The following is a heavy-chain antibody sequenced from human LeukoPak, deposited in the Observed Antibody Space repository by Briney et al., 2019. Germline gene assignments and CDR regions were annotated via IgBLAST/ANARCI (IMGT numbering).Heavy chain of an antibody. D-gene: IGHD4-17*01. CDR2: ISSSSTYI. V-gene: IGHV3-21*01. Sequence: PGGSLRLSCAASGFTFSSYTMNWVRQAPGKGLEWVSSISSSSTYIYYADSVKGRFTISRDNAKNSLYLQMNSLRAEDTAVYYCARTTVTSYFYCYMDVWGKGTTVTVSS. CDR3: ARTTVTSYFYCYMDV. CDR1: GFTFSSYT. J-gene: IGHJ6*03.